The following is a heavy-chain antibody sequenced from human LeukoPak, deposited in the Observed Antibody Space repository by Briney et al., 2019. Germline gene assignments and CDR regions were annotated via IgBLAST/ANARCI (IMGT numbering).Heavy chain of an antibody. CDR1: GFTFDDYG. CDR2: INWNVGST. Sequence: GGSLRLSCAASGFTFDDYGMSWVRQAPGKGLEWVSGINWNVGSTGYADSVKGRFTISRDNAKNSLYLQMNSLRAEDTALYYCARVPKDKYYYGSGSYYNVPGGYDYWGQGTLVTVSS. CDR3: ARVPKDKYYYGSGSYYNVPGGYDY. D-gene: IGHD3-10*01. J-gene: IGHJ4*02. V-gene: IGHV3-20*04.